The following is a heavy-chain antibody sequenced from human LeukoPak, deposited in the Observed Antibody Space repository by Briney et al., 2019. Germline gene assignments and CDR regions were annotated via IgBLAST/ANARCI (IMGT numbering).Heavy chain of an antibody. V-gene: IGHV3-9*01. J-gene: IGHJ4*02. CDR3: ARFGDRQVLGN. Sequence: PGRSLRLSCAASGFSFDDYAMHWVRQAPGKGLEWVSGISWNSGSIGYADSVKGRFTISRDNAKNSLYLQMNNLRAEDTAVYYCARFGDRQVLGNWGQGTLVTVSS. D-gene: IGHD3-10*01. CDR2: ISWNSGSI. CDR1: GFSFDDYA.